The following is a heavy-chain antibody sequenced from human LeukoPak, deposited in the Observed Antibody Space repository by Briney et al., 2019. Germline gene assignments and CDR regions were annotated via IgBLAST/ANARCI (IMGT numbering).Heavy chain of an antibody. CDR1: GFTVSSNY. CDR3: ARDPEPLGTTVTTPLFDY. Sequence: GGSLRLSCAASGFTVSSNYMSWVRQAPGKGLEWVSVIYSGGSTYYADSVKGRFTISRDNSKNTLYLQMNSLRAEDTAVYYCARDPEPLGTTVTTPLFDYWGQGTLVTVSS. CDR2: IYSGGST. D-gene: IGHD4-17*01. V-gene: IGHV3-66*01. J-gene: IGHJ4*02.